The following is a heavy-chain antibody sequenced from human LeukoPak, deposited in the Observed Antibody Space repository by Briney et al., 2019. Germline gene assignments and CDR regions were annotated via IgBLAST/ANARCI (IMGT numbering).Heavy chain of an antibody. CDR2: IYYSGST. D-gene: IGHD3-16*01. V-gene: IGHV4-30-4*02. CDR3: ARTRPRGLNWFDP. Sequence: SETLSLTCTVSGGSISSGDYYWSWIRQPPGKGLEWIGYIYYSGSTYYNPSLKSRVTISVDTSKNQFSLKLSSVTAADTAVYYCARTRPRGLNWFDPWGQGTLVTVSS. CDR1: GGSISSGDYY. J-gene: IGHJ5*02.